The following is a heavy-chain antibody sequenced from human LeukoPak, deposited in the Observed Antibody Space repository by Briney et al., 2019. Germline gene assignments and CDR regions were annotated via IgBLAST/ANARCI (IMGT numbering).Heavy chain of an antibody. D-gene: IGHD3-22*01. Sequence: GESLEISCKGSGYSFTSYWIGWVRQMPGKGLEWMGIIYPGDSDTRYSPSFQGQVTISADKSISTAYLQWSSLKASDTAMYYCARCPYYDSSDLYYMDVWGKGTTVTASS. J-gene: IGHJ6*03. CDR1: GYSFTSYW. CDR2: IYPGDSDT. CDR3: ARCPYYDSSDLYYMDV. V-gene: IGHV5-51*01.